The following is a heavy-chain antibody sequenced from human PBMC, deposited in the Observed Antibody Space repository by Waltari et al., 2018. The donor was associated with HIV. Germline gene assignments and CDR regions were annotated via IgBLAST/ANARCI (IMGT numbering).Heavy chain of an antibody. CDR3: TRAWAEGGPQGN. Sequence: QVQLPQWGAGLLKPSETLSLTCAVYNASLSGNYWSWIRQPPGKGPEWIGQVEHTGNTKYKASLNSRVTISVDTSKNQFSLKMKSVTAADTAFYYCTRAWAEGGPQGNWGQGALVTVSS. J-gene: IGHJ4*02. D-gene: IGHD2-15*01. CDR2: VEHTGNT. CDR1: NASLSGNY. V-gene: IGHV4-34*01.